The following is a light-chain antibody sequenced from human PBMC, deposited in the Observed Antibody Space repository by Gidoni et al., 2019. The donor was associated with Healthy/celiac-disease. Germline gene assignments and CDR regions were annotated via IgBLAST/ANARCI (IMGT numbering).Light chain of an antibody. CDR1: QSINSY. CDR2: AAS. V-gene: IGKV1-39*01. J-gene: IGKJ2*04. Sequence: IQMTQSPSSLSASVGDRVTITCRASQSINSYLNWYQQKPGKAPKLLIYAASSLQSGVPSRFSGSGSGTDFTLTISSLQPEDFATYYCQQSYSTPCSFGQGTKLEIK. CDR3: QQSYSTPCS.